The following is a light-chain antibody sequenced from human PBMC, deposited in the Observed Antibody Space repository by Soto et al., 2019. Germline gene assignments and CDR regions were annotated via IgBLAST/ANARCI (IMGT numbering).Light chain of an antibody. J-gene: IGKJ1*01. CDR1: ESVSTN. CDR2: GAS. Sequence: QASGALCLAPGERVALSFRASESVSTNLAWYQQKAGQAPRLLIYGASTRATGIPARFSGSGSGTEFTLTISSLQSEYFAVYYCQQYSISRTFGQGTKVDIK. V-gene: IGKV3-15*01. CDR3: QQYSISRT.